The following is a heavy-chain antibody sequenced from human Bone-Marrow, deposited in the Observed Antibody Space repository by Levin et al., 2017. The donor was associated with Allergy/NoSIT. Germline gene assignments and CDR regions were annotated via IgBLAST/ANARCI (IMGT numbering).Heavy chain of an antibody. V-gene: IGHV3-74*01. Sequence: GGSLRLSCAASGFTFSDYWMHWVRQTPGKGLVWVSRINGDGSSKSYVDSVQGQFTISRDNAKNTLYLQMNSLRPEDTAVYYCARKGYGGDQGLDYWGQGALVTVSS. CDR3: ARKGYGGDQGLDY. J-gene: IGHJ4*02. D-gene: IGHD2-21*02. CDR1: GFTFSDYW. CDR2: INGDGSSK.